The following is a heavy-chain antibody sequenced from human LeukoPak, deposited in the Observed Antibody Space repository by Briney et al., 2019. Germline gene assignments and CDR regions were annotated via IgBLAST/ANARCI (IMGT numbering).Heavy chain of an antibody. CDR2: IIPIFGTA. J-gene: IGHJ4*02. D-gene: IGHD6-19*01. CDR3: ARDAIAVAGTEYYFDY. V-gene: IGHV1-69*13. Sequence: SVKVSCKTSGGTFNTYAIDWVRQAPGQGLEWMGGIIPIFGTADYAQNFQGRVTITADDSTSTAYMELSSLRSEDTAVYYCARDAIAVAGTEYYFDYWGQGTLVTVSS. CDR1: GGTFNTYA.